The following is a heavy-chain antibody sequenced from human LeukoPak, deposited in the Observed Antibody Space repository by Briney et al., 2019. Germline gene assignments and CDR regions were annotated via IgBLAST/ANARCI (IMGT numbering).Heavy chain of an antibody. J-gene: IGHJ6*03. Sequence: PSETLSLTCTVSGGSISSSSYYWGWIRQPPGKGLEWIGSIYYSGSTYYNPSLKSRVTISVDTSKNQFSLKLSSVTAADTAVYYCARGKVSKRGFAQPRLQQGKYYYYMDVWGKGTTVTVSS. CDR2: IYYSGST. CDR3: ARGKVSKRGFAQPRLQQGKYYYYMDV. D-gene: IGHD5-24*01. V-gene: IGHV4-39*07. CDR1: GGSISSSSYY.